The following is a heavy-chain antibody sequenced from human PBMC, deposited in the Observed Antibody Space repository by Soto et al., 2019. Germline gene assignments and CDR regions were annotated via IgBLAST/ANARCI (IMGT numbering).Heavy chain of an antibody. V-gene: IGHV1-18*01. D-gene: IGHD5-18*01. CDR1: GYTFTSYG. CDR3: XXVKYSPPYYYYYGMDV. J-gene: IGHJ6*02. Sequence: QVQLVQSGAEVKKPGASVKVSCKASGYTFTSYGISWVRQAPGQGLEWMGWISAYNGNTNYAQKLQGRVTMTTDTSXXXXXXXXXXXXXXXXXXXXXXXVKYSPPYYYYYGMDVWGQGTTVTVSS. CDR2: ISAYNGNT.